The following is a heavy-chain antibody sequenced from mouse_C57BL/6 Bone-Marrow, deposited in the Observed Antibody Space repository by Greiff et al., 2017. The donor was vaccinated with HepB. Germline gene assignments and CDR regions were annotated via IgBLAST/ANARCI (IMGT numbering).Heavy chain of an antibody. CDR3: ARPRDWYFDV. V-gene: IGHV5-12*01. J-gene: IGHJ1*03. Sequence: EVMLVESGGGLVQPGGSLKLSCAASGFTFSDYYMYWVRQTPEKRLEWVAYISNGGGSTYYPDTVKGRFTISRDNAKNTLYLQMSRLKSEDTAMYYCARPRDWYFDVWGTGTTVTVSS. CDR2: ISNGGGST. CDR1: GFTFSDYY.